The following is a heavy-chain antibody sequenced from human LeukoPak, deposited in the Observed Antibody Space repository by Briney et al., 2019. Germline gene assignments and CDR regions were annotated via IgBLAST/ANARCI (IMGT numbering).Heavy chain of an antibody. CDR2: INHSGST. CDR1: GGSFSGYY. V-gene: IGHV4-34*01. D-gene: IGHD1-26*01. CDR3: ARGPIVGASVDRTNWFDP. Sequence: SSETLSLTCAVYGGSFSGYYWSWIRQPPVKGLEWIGEINHSGSTNYNPSLKSRVTISVDTSKNQFSLKLSSVTAADTAVYYCARGPIVGASVDRTNWFDPWGQGTLVTVSS. J-gene: IGHJ5*02.